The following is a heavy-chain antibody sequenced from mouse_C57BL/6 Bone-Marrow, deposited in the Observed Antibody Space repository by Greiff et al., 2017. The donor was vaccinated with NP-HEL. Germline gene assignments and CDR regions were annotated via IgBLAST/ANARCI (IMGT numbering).Heavy chain of an antibody. CDR2: IRLKSDNYAT. Sequence: EVMLVESGGGLVQPGGSMKLSCVASGFTFSNYWMNWVRQSPEKGLEWVAQIRLKSDNYATHYAESVKGRFTISRDDSKSSVYLQMNNLRAEDTGIYYCTGGHGSGYVDWGQGTTLTVSS. D-gene: IGHD1-1*01. J-gene: IGHJ2*01. V-gene: IGHV6-3*01. CDR3: TGGHGSGYVD. CDR1: GFTFSNYW.